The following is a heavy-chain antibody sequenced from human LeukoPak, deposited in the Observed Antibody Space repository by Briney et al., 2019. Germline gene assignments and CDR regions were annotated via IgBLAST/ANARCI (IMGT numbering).Heavy chain of an antibody. CDR2: INNDGSYT. J-gene: IGHJ6*02. V-gene: IGHV3-74*01. CDR3: ARMGHDILVPSGMDV. D-gene: IGHD1-1*01. CDR1: GFTFSGYR. Sequence: GGSLRLSCAASGFTFSGYRMHWVRQAPGKGLVWVSRINNDGSYTSYADSVKGRFTISRDNAKNTLYVQMNSLRAEDTAVYYCARMGHDILVPSGMDVWGQGTTVTVSS.